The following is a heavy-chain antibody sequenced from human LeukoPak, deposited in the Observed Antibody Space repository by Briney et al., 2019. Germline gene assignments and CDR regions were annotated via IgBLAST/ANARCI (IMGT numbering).Heavy chain of an antibody. CDR2: IIPIFGTA. CDR3: ARASSSWYWFDP. J-gene: IGHJ5*02. D-gene: IGHD6-13*01. Sequence: SVKVSCKASGGTFGSYAISWVRQAPGQGLEWMGGIIPIFGTANYAQKFQGRVTITADESTSTAYMELSSLRSEDTAVYYCARASSSWYWFDPWGQGTLVTVSS. V-gene: IGHV1-69*13. CDR1: GGTFGSYA.